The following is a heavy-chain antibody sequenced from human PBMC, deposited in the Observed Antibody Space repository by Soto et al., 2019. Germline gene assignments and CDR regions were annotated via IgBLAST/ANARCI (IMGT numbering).Heavy chain of an antibody. J-gene: IGHJ6*03. CDR1: GFTFDDYA. CDR3: AKGQGYYYYYYMHG. CDR2: NSWNSGSI. V-gene: IGHV3-9*01. Sequence: EVQLVESGGGLVQPGRSLRLSCAASGFTFDDYAMHWVRQAPGKGLEWVSGNSWNSGSIGYADSVKGRFTISRDNAKNSLYLQMNSLRAEDTALYYCAKGQGYYYYYYMHGWGEGTTIVVSS.